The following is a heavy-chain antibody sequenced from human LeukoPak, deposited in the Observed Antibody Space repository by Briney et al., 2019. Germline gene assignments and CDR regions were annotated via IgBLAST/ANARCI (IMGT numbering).Heavy chain of an antibody. CDR2: ISSSSSYI. CDR1: GFTLSSYS. Sequence: GGSLRLSCAASGFTLSSYSMNWVRQAPGKGLEWVSSISSSSSYIYYADSVKGRFTISRDNAKNSLYLQMNSLRAEDTAVYYCARDLQQLVFDYWGQGTLVTVSS. CDR3: ARDLQQLVFDY. J-gene: IGHJ4*02. V-gene: IGHV3-21*01. D-gene: IGHD6-13*01.